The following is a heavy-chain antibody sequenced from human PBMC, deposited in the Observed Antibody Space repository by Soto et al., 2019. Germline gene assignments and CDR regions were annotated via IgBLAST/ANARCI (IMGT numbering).Heavy chain of an antibody. J-gene: IGHJ6*02. CDR2: ISSSGSYT. V-gene: IGHV3-21*01. Sequence: VGSLRLSCAASGFTFSLYTINWVRQAPGKGLEWVSSISSSGSYTYYADSVKGRFTISRDNAKNSLYLQMNSLRAEDTAIYYCARDHQGGMDVWGLGTTVTVSS. CDR3: ARDHQGGMDV. D-gene: IGHD2-2*01. CDR1: GFTFSLYT.